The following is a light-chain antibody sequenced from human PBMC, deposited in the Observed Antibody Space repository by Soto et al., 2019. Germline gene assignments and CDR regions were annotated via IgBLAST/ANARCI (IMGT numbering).Light chain of an antibody. CDR2: DVS. CDR1: SSDVGGYNY. J-gene: IGLJ2*01. Sequence: QSALTQPASVSGSPGQSITISCTGTSSDVGGYNYVSWYQQHPGKAPKLMLYDVSYRPSGVSNRFSGSKSGNTASLTISGLQTEDEADYYCSSYTSSSTLGVFGGGTKVTVL. CDR3: SSYTSSSTLGV. V-gene: IGLV2-14*01.